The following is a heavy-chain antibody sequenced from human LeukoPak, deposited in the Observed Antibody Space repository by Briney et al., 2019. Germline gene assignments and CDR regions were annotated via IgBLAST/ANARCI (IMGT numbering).Heavy chain of an antibody. J-gene: IGHJ4*02. D-gene: IGHD2-2*01. CDR2: ISGSGGNT. V-gene: IGHV3-23*01. CDR1: GFTFSSYG. Sequence: GSLRLSCAASGFTFSSYGMNWVRQAPGKGLEWVSGISGSGGNTYYADSVKGRFTISRDNSKNTLYLQMNSLRAEDTAVYYCAKRVVPATDCFDYWGQGTLVTVSS. CDR3: AKRVVPATDCFDY.